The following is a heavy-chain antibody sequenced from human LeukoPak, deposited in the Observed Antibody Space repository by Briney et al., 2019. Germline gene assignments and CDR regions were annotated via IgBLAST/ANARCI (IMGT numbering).Heavy chain of an antibody. Sequence: SETLSLTCTVSGGSISSYYWSWIRQPPGKGLEWIGYIYYSGSTYYNPSLKSRVTISVDTSKNQFSLKLSSVTAADTAVYYCAREPSRIAAAGYFDYWGQGTLVTVSS. CDR1: GGSISSYY. CDR3: AREPSRIAAAGYFDY. V-gene: IGHV4-59*12. CDR2: IYYSGST. D-gene: IGHD6-13*01. J-gene: IGHJ4*02.